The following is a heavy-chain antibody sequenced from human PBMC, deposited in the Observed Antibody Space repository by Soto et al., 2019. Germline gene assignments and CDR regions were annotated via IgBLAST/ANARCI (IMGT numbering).Heavy chain of an antibody. CDR2: IRSKANSYAT. CDR1: GFTFSGSA. Sequence: EVQLVESGGGLVQPGGSLKLSCAASGFTFSGSAMHWVRQASGKGLEWVGRIRSKANSYATAYAASVKGRFTISRDDSKNTAYLQMNSLKTEDTAVYYCTRHLLDYYDSSGYRTGFDPWGQGTLVTVSS. V-gene: IGHV3-73*02. CDR3: TRHLLDYYDSSGYRTGFDP. J-gene: IGHJ5*02. D-gene: IGHD3-22*01.